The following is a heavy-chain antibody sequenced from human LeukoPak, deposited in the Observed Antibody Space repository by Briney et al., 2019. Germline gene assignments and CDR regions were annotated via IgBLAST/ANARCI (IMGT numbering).Heavy chain of an antibody. CDR1: GYTFTSYD. V-gene: IGHV1-8*01. CDR2: MNPNSGNT. Sequence: ASVKVSCKASGYTFTSYDINWVRQATGQGLEWMGWMNPNSGNTGYAQKFQGRVTMTRYTSISTAYMELSSLRSEDTAVYYCARFLTHCSSTSCYLRGWFDPWGQGTLVTVSS. D-gene: IGHD2-2*01. CDR3: ARFLTHCSSTSCYLRGWFDP. J-gene: IGHJ5*02.